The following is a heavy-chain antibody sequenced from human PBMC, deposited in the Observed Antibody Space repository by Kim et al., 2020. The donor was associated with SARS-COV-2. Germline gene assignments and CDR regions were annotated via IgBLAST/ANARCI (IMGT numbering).Heavy chain of an antibody. J-gene: IGHJ5*01. CDR1: GFTSRGYW. D-gene: IGHD4-17*01. CDR2: IRQDGNEK. CDR3: TRSGVTKSYWFDP. Sequence: GGSLRLSCVASGFTSRGYWMSWVRQAPGKGLEWVATIRQDGNEKFYLDSVKGRFTISRDNAQNSVFLEMSGLRTEDTAMYYCTRSGVTKSYWFDPWGQGTLVTVSS. V-gene: IGHV3-7*03.